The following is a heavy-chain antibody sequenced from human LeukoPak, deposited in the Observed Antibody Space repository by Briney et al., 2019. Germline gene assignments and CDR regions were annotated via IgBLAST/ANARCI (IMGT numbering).Heavy chain of an antibody. D-gene: IGHD2-2*01. Sequence: GESLRISSKGSGYSFTSYWISWVRRMPGNGLGWMGRIVPSDSYTNYSPSFQGHVTISADKSTSTAYLQWSSLKASDTAMYYCASRYCSSTSCYVFAFDIWGQGTMVTVSS. J-gene: IGHJ3*02. V-gene: IGHV5-10-1*01. CDR2: IVPSDSYT. CDR1: GYSFTSYW. CDR3: ASRYCSSTSCYVFAFDI.